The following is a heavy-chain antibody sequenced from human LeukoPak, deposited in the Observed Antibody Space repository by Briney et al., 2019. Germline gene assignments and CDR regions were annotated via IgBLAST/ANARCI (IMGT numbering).Heavy chain of an antibody. CDR3: ATGGRAAAGVYYYYMDV. Sequence: SVKVSCKASGYTFTSYDINWVRQATGQGLEWMGGIIPIFGTANYAQKFQGRVTITADESTSTAYMELSSLRSEDTAVYYCATGGRAAAGVYYYYMDVWGKGTTVTVSS. J-gene: IGHJ6*03. D-gene: IGHD6-13*01. CDR1: GYTFTSYD. V-gene: IGHV1-69*13. CDR2: IIPIFGTA.